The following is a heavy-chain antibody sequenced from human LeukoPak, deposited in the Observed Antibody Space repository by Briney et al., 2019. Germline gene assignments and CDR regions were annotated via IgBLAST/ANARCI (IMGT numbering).Heavy chain of an antibody. CDR1: GFIVSNYY. J-gene: IGHJ4*02. CDR3: ARVRSGYYPDY. CDR2: INGGGRT. Sequence: GGSLRLSCAASGFIVSNYYMTWVRRAPGKGLEWVSLINGGGRTYYADSLKGRFTISRDSSKNTLYLQMNSLRAEDTAVYYCARVRSGYYPDYWGQGTLVSVSS. V-gene: IGHV3-53*01. D-gene: IGHD3-22*01.